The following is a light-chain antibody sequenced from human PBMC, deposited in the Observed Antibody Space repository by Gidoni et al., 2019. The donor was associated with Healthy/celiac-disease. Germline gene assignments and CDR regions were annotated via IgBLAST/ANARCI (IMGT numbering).Light chain of an antibody. J-gene: IGKJ2*04. CDR1: QSISSY. CDR3: QQSYSTPMCS. CDR2: AAS. V-gene: IGKV1-39*01. Sequence: DIQMTQSPSSLSASVGDRVTITCLASQSISSYLNWYQQKPGKAPKLLIYAASSLQSGVPSRFSGSGSGKDFTLTISSLQPEDFATYYCQQSYSTPMCSFGKGTKLEIK.